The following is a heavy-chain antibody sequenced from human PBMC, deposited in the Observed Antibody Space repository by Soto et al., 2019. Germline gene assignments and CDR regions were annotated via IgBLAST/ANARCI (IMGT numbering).Heavy chain of an antibody. CDR2: ISGSGGST. J-gene: IGHJ5*02. V-gene: IGHV3-23*01. Sequence: GGSLRLSCAASGFTFGSYAMSWVRQAPGKGLEWVSAISGSGGSTYYADSVKGRFTISRDNSKNTLYLQMNSLRAEDTAVYYCAKGGRSYCFRYWFDPWGQGTLVTVSS. CDR1: GFTFGSYA. CDR3: AKGGRSYCFRYWFDP. D-gene: IGHD1-26*01.